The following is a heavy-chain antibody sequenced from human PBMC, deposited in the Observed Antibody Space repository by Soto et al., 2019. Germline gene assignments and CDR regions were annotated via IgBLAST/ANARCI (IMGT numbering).Heavy chain of an antibody. D-gene: IGHD3-10*01. CDR1: GGSFSGYY. V-gene: IGHV4-34*01. Sequence: QVQLQQWGAGLLKPSETLSLTCAVYGGSFSGYYWSWIRQPPGKGLEWIGEINHSGSTNYNPSLKSRVTISVDTSMNKFSLKLSSVTAADTAVYYCARVTMVRGVTNFDYWGQGTLVTVSS. J-gene: IGHJ4*02. CDR3: ARVTMVRGVTNFDY. CDR2: INHSGST.